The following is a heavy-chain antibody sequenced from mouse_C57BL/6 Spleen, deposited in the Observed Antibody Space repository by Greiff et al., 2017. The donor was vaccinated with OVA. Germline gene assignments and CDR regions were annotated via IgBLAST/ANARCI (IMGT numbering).Heavy chain of an antibody. CDR3: ARKANYSNYPVDY. V-gene: IGHV1-64*01. D-gene: IGHD2-5*01. Sequence: QVQLQQSGAELVKPGASVKLSCKASGYTFTSYWMHWVKQRPGQGLEWIGMIHPNSGSTNYNEKFKSKATLTVDKSSSTAYMQLSSLTSEDSAVYYCARKANYSNYPVDYWGQGTTLTVSS. J-gene: IGHJ2*01. CDR1: GYTFTSYW. CDR2: IHPNSGST.